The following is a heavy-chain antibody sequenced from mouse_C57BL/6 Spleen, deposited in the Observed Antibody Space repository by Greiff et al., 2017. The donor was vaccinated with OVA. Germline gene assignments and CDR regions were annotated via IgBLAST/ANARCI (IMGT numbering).Heavy chain of an antibody. V-gene: IGHV1-50*01. D-gene: IGHD2-1*01. CDR1: GYTFTSYW. CDR2: IDPSDSYT. J-gene: IGHJ1*03. CDR3: ARDYGNYGGYFDV. Sequence: QVQLQQPGAELVKPGASVKLSCKASGYTFTSYWMQWVKQRPGQGLEWIGEIDPSDSYTNYNQKFKGKATLTVDTSSSTAYMQLSSLTSEDSAVYYCARDYGNYGGYFDVWGTGTTVTVSS.